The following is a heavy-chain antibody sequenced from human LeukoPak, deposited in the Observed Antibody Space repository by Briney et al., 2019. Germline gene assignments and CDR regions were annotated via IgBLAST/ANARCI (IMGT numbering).Heavy chain of an antibody. J-gene: IGHJ4*02. CDR1: GFTFSSYG. Sequence: PGGSLRLSCAASGFTFSSYGMHWVRQAPGKGLEWVAVIWYDGSNKYYADSVNGRFTISRDNSKNTLYLQMNSLRAEDTAVYYCARGDLEKRTYYYDSSGSYYFDCWGQGTLVTVSS. D-gene: IGHD3-22*01. CDR2: IWYDGSNK. CDR3: ARGDLEKRTYYYDSSGSYYFDC. V-gene: IGHV3-33*01.